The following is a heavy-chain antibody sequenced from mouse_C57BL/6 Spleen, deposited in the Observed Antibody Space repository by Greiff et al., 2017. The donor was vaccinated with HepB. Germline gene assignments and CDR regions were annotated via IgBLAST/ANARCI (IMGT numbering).Heavy chain of an antibody. J-gene: IGHJ1*03. V-gene: IGHV1-72*01. CDR1: GYTFTSYW. Sequence: QVQLQQPGAELVKPGASVKLSCKASGYTFTSYWMHWVKQRPGRGLEWIGRIDPNSGGTKYNEKFKSKATLTVDKPSSTAYMQLSSLTSEDSAVYYCARSPPLITTVVADWYFDVWGTGTTVTVSS. CDR2: IDPNSGGT. CDR3: ARSPPLITTVVADWYFDV. D-gene: IGHD1-1*01.